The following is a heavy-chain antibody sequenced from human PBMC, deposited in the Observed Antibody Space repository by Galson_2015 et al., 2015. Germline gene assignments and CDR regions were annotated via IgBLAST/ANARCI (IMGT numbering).Heavy chain of an antibody. V-gene: IGHV3-48*01. J-gene: IGHJ4*02. Sequence: SLRLSCAASGFTFNTYRMNWVRQAPGKGLEWVSYISSGSGTIYYADSVKGRFTISRDNAKNSLYLQMNSLRAEDTAVYFCARASGTPFFDYRGQGALVTVSS. CDR1: GFTFNTYR. D-gene: IGHD6-19*01. CDR3: ARASGTPFFDY. CDR2: ISSGSGTI.